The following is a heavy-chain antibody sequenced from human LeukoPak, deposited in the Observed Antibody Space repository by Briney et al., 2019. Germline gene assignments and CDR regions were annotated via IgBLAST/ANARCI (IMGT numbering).Heavy chain of an antibody. CDR1: GISLSTYY. CDR2: VHHTGSA. Sequence: SETLSLTCTVSGISLSTYYWSWVRQPPGKGLEWIGYVHHTGSADYNPSLKSRVTISLDMSKSQFSLKLTSATAADTAVYYCARDSWDYIAMDVWGPGTTVTVSS. J-gene: IGHJ6*02. D-gene: IGHD4/OR15-4a*01. V-gene: IGHV4-59*01. CDR3: ARDSWDYIAMDV.